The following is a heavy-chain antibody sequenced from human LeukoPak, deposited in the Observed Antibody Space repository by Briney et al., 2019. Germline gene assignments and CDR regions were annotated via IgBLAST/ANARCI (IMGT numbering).Heavy chain of an antibody. J-gene: IGHJ1*01. D-gene: IGHD3-22*01. CDR2: ISSSGSTT. V-gene: IGHV3-48*03. CDR3: AKGARITMIVVVIRSYEYFQH. Sequence: GGSLRLSCAASGFTFSSYEMNWVRQAPGKGLEWVSYISSSGSTTYYADSVKGRFTISRDNSKNTLYLQMNGLRAEDTAVYYCAKGARITMIVVVIRSYEYFQHWGQGTLVTVSS. CDR1: GFTFSSYE.